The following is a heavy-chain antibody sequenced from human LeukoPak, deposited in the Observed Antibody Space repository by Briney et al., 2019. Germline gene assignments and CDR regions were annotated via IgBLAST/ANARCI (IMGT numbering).Heavy chain of an antibody. CDR2: IIPILGTA. CDR1: GGTVSSYA. J-gene: IGHJ4*02. D-gene: IGHD3-22*01. V-gene: IGHV1-69*05. CDR3: ARDREYYYDSSGYYYHDY. Sequence: SSVKVSCXASGGTVSSYAISWVRQAPGQGLEWMGRIIPILGTANYAQKFQGRVTITTDESTSTAYMELRSLRSEDTAVYYCARDREYYYDSSGYYYHDYWGQGTLVTVSS.